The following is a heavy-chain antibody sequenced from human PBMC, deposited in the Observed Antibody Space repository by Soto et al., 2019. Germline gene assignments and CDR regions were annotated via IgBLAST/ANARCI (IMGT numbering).Heavy chain of an antibody. J-gene: IGHJ5*02. Sequence: PGGSLRLSCAASGFTFSSYGMHWVRQAPGKGLEWVAVISYDGSNKYYADFVKGRFTISRDNSKNTLYLQMNSLRAEDTAVYYCSKDRMDLLRYFDWLWGPVFDPWGQGTLVTVSS. CDR3: SKDRMDLLRYFDWLWGPVFDP. V-gene: IGHV3-30*18. CDR2: ISYDGSNK. CDR1: GFTFSSYG. D-gene: IGHD3-9*01.